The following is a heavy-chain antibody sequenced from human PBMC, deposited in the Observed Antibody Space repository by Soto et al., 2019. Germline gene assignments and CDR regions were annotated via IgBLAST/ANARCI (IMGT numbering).Heavy chain of an antibody. Sequence: SETLSLTCTVSGGSISSYYWSWIRQPPGKGLEWIGYIYYSGSTNYNPSLKSRVTISVDTSKNQFSLKLSSVTAADTAVYYCARETASATPFDYYYYYYMDVWGKGTTVTVSS. CDR2: IYYSGST. V-gene: IGHV4-59*01. CDR1: GGSISSYY. CDR3: ARETASATPFDYYYYYYMDV. J-gene: IGHJ6*03. D-gene: IGHD3-9*01.